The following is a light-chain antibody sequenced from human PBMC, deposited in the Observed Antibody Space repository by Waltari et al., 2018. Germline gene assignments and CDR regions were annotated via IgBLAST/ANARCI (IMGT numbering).Light chain of an antibody. CDR2: EDS. CDR1: RIGRKS. CDR3: QVWDSSTSHAV. Sequence: SYVLTQPPSVSVAPGQTATITFGGTRIGRKSVHWYQQKPGRAPVVVVYEDSVRPSGVPERFSGSNSGNTATLSISRVEAGDEADYYCQVWDSSTSHAVFGGGTKLTVL. V-gene: IGLV3-21*02. J-gene: IGLJ2*01.